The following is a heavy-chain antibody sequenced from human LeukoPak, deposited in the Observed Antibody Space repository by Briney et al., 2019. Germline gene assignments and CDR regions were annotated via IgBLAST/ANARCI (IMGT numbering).Heavy chain of an antibody. CDR3: VKEESPALRLGELSLVFDY. V-gene: IGHV3-64D*09. CDR1: GFTFSSYS. Sequence: TGGSLRLSCAASGFTFSSYSMNWVRQAPGKGLEYVSTISTNGGSTYYADSVKGRFTVSRDNSKNTMYLQMSSLRAEDTAVYYCVKEESPALRLGELSLVFDYWGQGTLVTVSS. D-gene: IGHD3-16*02. J-gene: IGHJ4*02. CDR2: ISTNGGST.